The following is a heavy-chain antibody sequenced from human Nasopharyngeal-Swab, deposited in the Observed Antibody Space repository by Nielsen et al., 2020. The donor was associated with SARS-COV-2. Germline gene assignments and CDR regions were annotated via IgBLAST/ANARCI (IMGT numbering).Heavy chain of an antibody. J-gene: IGHJ3*02. CDR2: ISSAGTNT. D-gene: IGHD5-18*01. CDR1: GFTFSDYW. V-gene: IGHV3-74*01. CDR3: VRDGALIQLWLLPHALDI. Sequence: GGSLRLSCAASGFTFSDYWMHWVRQAPGKGLVWVSRISSAGTNTGYADSVKGRFTISRDNAKNTLYLQMNSLRADDTAVYYCVRDGALIQLWLLPHALDIWGQGTLVTVSS.